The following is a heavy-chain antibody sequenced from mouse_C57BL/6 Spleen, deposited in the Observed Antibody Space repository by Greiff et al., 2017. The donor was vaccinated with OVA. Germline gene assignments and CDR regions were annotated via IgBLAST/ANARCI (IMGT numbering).Heavy chain of an antibody. Sequence: QVQLQQSGAELVRPGASVKLSCKASGYTFTSYGMSWVKQRTGQGLEWIGEINPTSGNTNYNQKFKGKATLTADKSSSTAYMKLRSLTSEDSAVYFCARWSKGPYAMDYWGQGTSVTVSA. V-gene: IGHV1-81*01. CDR1: GYTFTSYG. D-gene: IGHD1-3*01. CDR2: INPTSGNT. J-gene: IGHJ4*01. CDR3: ARWSKGPYAMDY.